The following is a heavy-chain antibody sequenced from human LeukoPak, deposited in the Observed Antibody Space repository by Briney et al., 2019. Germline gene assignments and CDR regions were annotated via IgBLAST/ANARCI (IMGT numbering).Heavy chain of an antibody. CDR2: IYTTGTT. J-gene: IGHJ4*02. CDR3: GRQGYTASYYFLDY. V-gene: IGHV4-4*07. CDR1: SGSISGYY. D-gene: IGHD1-26*01. Sequence: PSETLSLTCTVSSGSISGYYWGWVRQPPGKGLEWIGRIYTTGTTQYNPSLKSRVTMSIDTSTNQFSLNLRSMTAADTAVYYCGRQGYTASYYFLDYWSQGTLVAVS.